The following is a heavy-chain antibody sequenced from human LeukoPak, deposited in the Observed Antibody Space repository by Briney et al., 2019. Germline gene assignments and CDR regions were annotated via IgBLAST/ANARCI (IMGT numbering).Heavy chain of an antibody. D-gene: IGHD2-21*02. V-gene: IGHV3-23*01. CDR1: GFTFSSYA. Sequence: GGSVRLSCAASGFTFSSYAMSWVRQAPGKGLEWVSAISGSGGSTYYADSVKGRFTISRDNSKNTLYLQMNSLRADDTAVYYCAKDRVWVVVTQFDYGGQGTLVTVSS. CDR3: AKDRVWVVVTQFDY. CDR2: ISGSGGST. J-gene: IGHJ4*02.